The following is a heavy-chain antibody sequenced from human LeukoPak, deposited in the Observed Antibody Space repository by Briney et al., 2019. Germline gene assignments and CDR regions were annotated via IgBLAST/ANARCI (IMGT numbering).Heavy chain of an antibody. J-gene: IGHJ4*02. CDR3: ARALRWLAYFDY. Sequence: SETLSLTCTVSGGSISSSSYYWGWIRQPPGKGLEWIGEINHSGSTNYNPSLKSRVTISVDTSKNQFSLKLSSVTAADTAVYYCARALRWLAYFDYWGQGTLVTVSS. CDR1: GGSISSSSYY. CDR2: INHSGST. D-gene: IGHD6-19*01. V-gene: IGHV4-39*07.